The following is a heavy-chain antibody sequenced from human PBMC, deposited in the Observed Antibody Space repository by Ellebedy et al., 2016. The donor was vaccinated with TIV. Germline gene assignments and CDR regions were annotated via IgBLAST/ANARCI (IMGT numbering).Heavy chain of an antibody. D-gene: IGHD3-10*01. J-gene: IGHJ4*02. CDR3: AKDRNYFGSGSVDY. CDR1: GFTFSSYA. CDR2: ISGSGGST. V-gene: IGHV3-23*01. Sequence: GESLKISCAASGFTFSSYAMSWVRQAPGKGLEWVSAISGSGGSTYYADSVKGRFTISRDNSKNTLYLQMNSLRAEDTAVYYCAKDRNYFGSGSVDYWGRGTPVTVSS.